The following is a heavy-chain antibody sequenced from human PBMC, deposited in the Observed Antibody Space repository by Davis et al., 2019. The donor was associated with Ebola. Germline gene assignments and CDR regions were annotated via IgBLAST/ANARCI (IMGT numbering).Heavy chain of an antibody. Sequence: GESLKISCAASGFTFSRYPMHWVRQAPGKGLEWVALISYDGSNKYYADSVKGRFTISRDNSKNKLYLQMNSLRAEDTAVYYCAGDGPLFDLGDYYYGMDDWGQGTTVTVSS. CDR2: ISYDGSNK. V-gene: IGHV3-30-3*01. D-gene: IGHD3-16*01. CDR3: AGDGPLFDLGDYYYGMDD. CDR1: GFTFSRYP. J-gene: IGHJ6*02.